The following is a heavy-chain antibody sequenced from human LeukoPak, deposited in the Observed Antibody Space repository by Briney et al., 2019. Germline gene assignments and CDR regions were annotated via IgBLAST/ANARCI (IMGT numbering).Heavy chain of an antibody. V-gene: IGHV3-33*01. CDR3: ARDTGSSSYNNWFDP. Sequence: GGSPRLSCAASGFTFSSYGMHWVRQAPGKGLEWVAVIWYDGSNKYYADSVKGRFTISRDNSKNTLYLQMNSLRAEDTAVYYCARDTGSSSYNNWFDPWGQGTLVTVSS. J-gene: IGHJ5*02. CDR1: GFTFSSYG. CDR2: IWYDGSNK. D-gene: IGHD6-13*01.